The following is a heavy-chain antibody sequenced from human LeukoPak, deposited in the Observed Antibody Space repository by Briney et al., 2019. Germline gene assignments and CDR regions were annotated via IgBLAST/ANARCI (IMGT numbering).Heavy chain of an antibody. Sequence: GGSLRLSCAASGFTFSSYSMNWVRQAPGKGLEWVSSISSSSSYIYYADSVKGRFTISRDNAKNSLYLQMNSLRAEDTAVYYCARGYNWNYGFEKDFDYWGQGTLVTVSS. CDR2: ISSSSSYI. V-gene: IGHV3-21*01. CDR3: ARGYNWNYGFEKDFDY. CDR1: GFTFSSYS. D-gene: IGHD1-7*01. J-gene: IGHJ4*02.